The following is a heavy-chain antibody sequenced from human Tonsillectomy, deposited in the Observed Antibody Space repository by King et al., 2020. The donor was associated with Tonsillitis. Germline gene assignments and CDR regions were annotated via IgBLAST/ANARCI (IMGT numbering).Heavy chain of an antibody. J-gene: IGHJ3*02. CDR1: GFTVRSNY. V-gene: IGHV3-53*01. D-gene: IGHD1-7*01. CDR3: ARHRYNWNYPDAINI. Sequence: VKLVESGGGLIQPGGSLRLSCAASGFTVRSNYMSWVRQAPGKGLEWVSVIYSGGGTNYADSVKGRFTISRDNSKSILYLQMNNLRADDTAVYYCARHRYNWNYPDAINIWGQGTMVTVSS. CDR2: IYSGGGT.